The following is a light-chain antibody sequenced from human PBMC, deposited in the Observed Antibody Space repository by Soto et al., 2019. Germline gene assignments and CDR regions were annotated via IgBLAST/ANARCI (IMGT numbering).Light chain of an antibody. Sequence: QPASVSGSPGQSITISCTGTSSDVGAYKYVSWYQQQPGEAPKLMIYEVSNRPSGVSNRFSGSKSGNTASLTISGLQAEDEADYYCSSFTSRTTRVFGTGTKLTVL. V-gene: IGLV2-14*01. CDR1: SSDVGAYKY. J-gene: IGLJ1*01. CDR3: SSFTSRTTRV. CDR2: EVS.